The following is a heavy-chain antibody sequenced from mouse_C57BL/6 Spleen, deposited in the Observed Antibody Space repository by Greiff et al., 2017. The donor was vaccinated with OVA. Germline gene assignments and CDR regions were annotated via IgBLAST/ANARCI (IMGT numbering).Heavy chain of an antibody. CDR1: GYTFTSYW. V-gene: IGHV1-55*01. CDR3: ARGGTVWFAY. CDR2: IYPGSGST. Sequence: QVQLKQPGAELVKPGASVKLSCKASGYTFTSYWITWVKQRPGQGLEWIGDIYPGSGSTNYNEKFKSKATLTVDTSSSTAYMQLSSLTSEDSAVYYCARGGTVWFAYWGQGTLVTVSA. J-gene: IGHJ3*01. D-gene: IGHD4-1*01.